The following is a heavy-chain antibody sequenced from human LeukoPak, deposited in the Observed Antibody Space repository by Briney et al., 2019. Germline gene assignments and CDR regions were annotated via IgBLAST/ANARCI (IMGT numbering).Heavy chain of an antibody. J-gene: IGHJ3*02. CDR1: GYTFTSYG. CDR3: ARGGDMRAVGAFDI. D-gene: IGHD3-22*01. V-gene: IGHV1-18*01. CDR2: ISAYNGNT. Sequence: ASVKVSCKASGYTFTSYGINWVRQAPGQGLEWMGWISAYNGNTNYAQKLQGRVTMTRDTSTSTVYMELRSLRSDDTALYYCARGGDMRAVGAFDIWGQGTMVTVSS.